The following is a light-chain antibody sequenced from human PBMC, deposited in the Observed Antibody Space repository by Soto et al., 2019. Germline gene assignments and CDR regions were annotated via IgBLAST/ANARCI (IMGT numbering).Light chain of an antibody. CDR1: QSVSSN. J-gene: IGKJ4*01. CDR2: GAS. CDR3: QEYNNWPALT. V-gene: IGKV3-15*01. Sequence: EIVMTQSPATLSVSPGERATLSCRANQSVSSNLAWYQQKPGQAPRLLISGASTRATGIPDRFSGSGSGTECTLTISSLQSEDFAVYYWQEYNNWPALTFGGGTKVEIK.